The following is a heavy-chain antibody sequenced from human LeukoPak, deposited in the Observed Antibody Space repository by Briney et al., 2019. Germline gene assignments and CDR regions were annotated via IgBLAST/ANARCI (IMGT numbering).Heavy chain of an antibody. CDR1: GSTFSGSA. Sequence: GGSLRLSCTTSGSTFSGSAMHWVRQASGKGLEWVGRIRSKANNYATAYAASVKGRFTISRDDSENTAYLQMNSLKTEDTAVYYCTAAAGRDYWGQGTLVTVSS. D-gene: IGHD6-13*01. J-gene: IGHJ4*02. V-gene: IGHV3-73*01. CDR2: IRSKANNYAT. CDR3: TAAAGRDY.